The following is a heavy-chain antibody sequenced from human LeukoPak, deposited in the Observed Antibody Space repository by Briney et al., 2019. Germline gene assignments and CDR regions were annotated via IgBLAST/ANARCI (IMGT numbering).Heavy chain of an antibody. CDR1: GGSISSGDYN. Sequence: PSETLSLTCTVSGGSISSGDYNWSWFRQPPGKGLEWIGYIYYSGNTYYHPSLKSRLTISVDTSKNQFSLKLSSVTAADTAVYYCARADSGSTWYYFDSWGQGTLVTVSS. D-gene: IGHD6-13*01. CDR3: ARADSGSTWYYFDS. CDR2: IYYSGNT. J-gene: IGHJ4*02. V-gene: IGHV4-30-4*01.